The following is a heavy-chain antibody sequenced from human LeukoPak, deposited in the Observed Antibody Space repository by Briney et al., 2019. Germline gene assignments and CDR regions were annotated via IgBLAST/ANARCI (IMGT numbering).Heavy chain of an antibody. CDR1: GFTFSSYG. CDR3: AKDQGITIFGVVIDYFDY. V-gene: IGHV3-30*02. J-gene: IGHJ4*02. D-gene: IGHD3-3*01. CDR2: IRYDGSNK. Sequence: GGSLRLSCAASGFTFSSYGMHWVRQAPGKWLEWVAFIRYDGSNKYYADSVKGRFTISRDNSKNTLYLQMNSLRAEDTAVYYCAKDQGITIFGVVIDYFDYWGQGTLVTVSS.